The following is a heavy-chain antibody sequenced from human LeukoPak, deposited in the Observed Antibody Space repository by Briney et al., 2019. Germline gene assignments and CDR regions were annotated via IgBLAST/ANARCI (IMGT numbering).Heavy chain of an antibody. CDR2: ISSSSSHT. D-gene: IGHD3-10*01. CDR3: ARDHGGSGYYFDY. Sequence: GGSLRLSCAASGFTFSDYYMSWIRQAPGKGLEWVSYISSSSSHTNYPDSVKGRFTISRDNAKNSLYLQMNSLRAEDTAVYYCARDHGGSGYYFDYWGQGTLVTVSS. V-gene: IGHV3-11*06. J-gene: IGHJ4*02. CDR1: GFTFSDYY.